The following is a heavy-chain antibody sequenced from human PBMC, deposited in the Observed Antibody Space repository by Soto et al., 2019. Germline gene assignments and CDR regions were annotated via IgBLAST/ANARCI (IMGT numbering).Heavy chain of an antibody. D-gene: IGHD7-27*01. CDR3: TKEIASDWGYMDF. J-gene: IGHJ6*03. Sequence: GASVKVSCKASGGTFSSYAISWVRQAPGQGLEWMGGIIPIFGTANYAQKFQGRVTITADESTSTAYMELSSLSAEDTAVYYCTKEIASDWGYMDFWGQGTTVTVSS. V-gene: IGHV1-69*13. CDR1: GGTFSSYA. CDR2: IIPIFGTA.